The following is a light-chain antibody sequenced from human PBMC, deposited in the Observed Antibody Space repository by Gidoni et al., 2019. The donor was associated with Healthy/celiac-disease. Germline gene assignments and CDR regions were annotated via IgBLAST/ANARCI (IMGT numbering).Light chain of an antibody. CDR3: QQYDNLPYT. CDR1: QDISNY. J-gene: IGKJ2*01. Sequence: DIQMPQSPSSLSAPVGDRVTITCQASQDISNYLNWYQQKPGKAPTLLIYDASNLETGVPSRFSGSGSGTDFTFTISSLQPEDIATYYCQQYDNLPYTFGQGTKLEIK. V-gene: IGKV1-33*01. CDR2: DAS.